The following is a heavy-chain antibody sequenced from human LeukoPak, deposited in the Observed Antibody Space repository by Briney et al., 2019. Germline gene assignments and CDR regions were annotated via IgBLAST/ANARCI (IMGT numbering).Heavy chain of an antibody. CDR2: IRSKANSYAP. V-gene: IGHV3-73*01. Sequence: PGGSLNLFCAASWFPFSFSVMHWARQACGEGLECVGRIRSKANSYAPAYAASGKGRLTILRDHLKNAADLQMNSLTTEDTAVYYRTRRYSDYDRIYYYYYCGMDVWGQGTTVTVSS. J-gene: IGHJ6*02. CDR1: WFPFSFSV. D-gene: IGHD4-11*01. CDR3: TRRYSDYDRIYYYYYCGMDV.